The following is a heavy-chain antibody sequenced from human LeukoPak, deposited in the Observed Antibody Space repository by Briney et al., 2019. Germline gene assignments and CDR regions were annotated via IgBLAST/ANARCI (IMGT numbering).Heavy chain of an antibody. CDR3: ASAGGDSRSPLPFYY. J-gene: IGHJ4*02. Sequence: GGSLRLSCAASGFTFSSYSMNWVRQAPGKGLEWVANRKQDGSEKYYVDSVKGRFTISIDNAENSLFLQMSSLRAEDTAVYFCASAGGDSRSPLPFYYLGQGTLVTVSS. V-gene: IGHV3-7*03. CDR1: GFTFSSYS. D-gene: IGHD6-6*01. CDR2: RKQDGSEK.